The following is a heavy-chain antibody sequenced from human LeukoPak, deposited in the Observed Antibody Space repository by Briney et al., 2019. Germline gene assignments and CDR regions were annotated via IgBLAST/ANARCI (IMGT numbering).Heavy chain of an antibody. CDR3: ARGYYYDSGGYQYYYGMDV. V-gene: IGHV1-18*01. CDR2: ISAYNGNT. J-gene: IGHJ6*02. D-gene: IGHD3-22*01. CDR1: GYTFTSYG. Sequence: PGASVKVSCKASGYTFTSYGISWVRQAPGQGLEWMGWISAYNGNTNYAQKLQGRVTMTTDTSTSTAYMELRSLRSDDTAVYYCARGYYYDSGGYQYYYGMDVWGQGTTVTVSS.